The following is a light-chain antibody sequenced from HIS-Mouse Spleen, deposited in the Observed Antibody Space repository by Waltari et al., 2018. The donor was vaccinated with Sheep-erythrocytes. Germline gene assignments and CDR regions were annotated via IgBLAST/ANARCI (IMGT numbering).Light chain of an antibody. CDR3: SSYAGSNNWV. V-gene: IGLV1-36*01. J-gene: IGLJ3*02. Sequence: QSVLTQPPSVSEAPRQRFTIPCSGSSSTIGNNPATWSHQLTGMAPDSLPNYAVNWYQQRPGKAPKLLIYYDDLLPSGVSDRFSGSKSGTSASLAISGLQSEDEADYYCSSYAGSNNWVFGGGTKLTVL. CDR2: YDD. CDR1: SSTIGNNPATWSHQLTGMAPDSLPNYA.